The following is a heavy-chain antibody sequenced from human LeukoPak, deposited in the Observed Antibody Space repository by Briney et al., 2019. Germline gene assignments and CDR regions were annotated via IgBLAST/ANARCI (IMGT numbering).Heavy chain of an antibody. J-gene: IGHJ4*02. Sequence: EWIGTMYYSGSTYYNPSLKSRVTISVDTSKNQFSLKLSSVTAADTAVYFCACLNGGTFDYWGQGALVTVSS. D-gene: IGHD2-15*01. CDR2: MYYSGST. CDR3: ACLNGGTFDY. V-gene: IGHV4-39*07.